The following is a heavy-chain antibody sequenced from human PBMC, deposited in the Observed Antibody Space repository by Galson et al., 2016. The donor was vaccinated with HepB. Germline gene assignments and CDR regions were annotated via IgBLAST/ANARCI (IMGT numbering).Heavy chain of an antibody. CDR3: ARVTTPAYYFDY. J-gene: IGHJ4*02. V-gene: IGHV1-46*01. CDR2: INPSGGST. CDR1: GYTFTSYY. D-gene: IGHD1-26*01. Sequence: SCKASGYTFTSYYMHWVRQAPGQGLEWMGLINPSGGSTTYAQNFQGRVTMTRGTSTSTVYMELSSLRSEDTAVYYCARVTTPAYYFDYWGQGTLVTVSS.